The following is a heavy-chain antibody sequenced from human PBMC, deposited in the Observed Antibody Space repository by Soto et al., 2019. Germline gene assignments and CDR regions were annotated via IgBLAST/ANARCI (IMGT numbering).Heavy chain of an antibody. Sequence: SETLSLTCTVSGGSISSGGYYWSWIRQHPGKGLEWIGYIYYSGSTYYNPSLKSRVTISVDTSKNQFSLKLSSVTAADTAVYYCARGTYYYDSSGYYDYWGQGTLVTVPS. CDR3: ARGTYYYDSSGYYDY. V-gene: IGHV4-31*03. CDR2: IYYSGST. J-gene: IGHJ4*02. CDR1: GGSISSGGYY. D-gene: IGHD3-22*01.